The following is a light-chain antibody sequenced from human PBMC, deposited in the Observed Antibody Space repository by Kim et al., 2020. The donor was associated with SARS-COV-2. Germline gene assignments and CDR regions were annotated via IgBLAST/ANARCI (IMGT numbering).Light chain of an antibody. V-gene: IGKV3D-15*01. CDR3: QQYNDWPLT. CDR2: NAF. Sequence: SLSPVKRATLACSASHSIGTDFAWYKHKPGQAPRLLIYNAFTRATGIPARISGSGSGTDFTLTISSLQSEDFAVYYCQQYNDWPLTFGGGTKLEI. J-gene: IGKJ4*01. CDR1: HSIGTD.